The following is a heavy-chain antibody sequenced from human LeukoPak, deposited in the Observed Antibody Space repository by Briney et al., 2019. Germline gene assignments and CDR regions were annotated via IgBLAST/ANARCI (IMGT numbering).Heavy chain of an antibody. D-gene: IGHD1-26*01. Sequence: SETLSLTCAVYGGSFSGYYWSWIRQPPGKGLEWIGEINHSGSTNYNPSLKSRVTISVDTSKNQFSLKLSSVTAADTAVYYCARDRSGGDSGSYSTYYYMDVWGKGTTVTISS. V-gene: IGHV4-34*01. CDR1: GGSFSGYY. CDR2: INHSGST. CDR3: ARDRSGGDSGSYSTYYYMDV. J-gene: IGHJ6*03.